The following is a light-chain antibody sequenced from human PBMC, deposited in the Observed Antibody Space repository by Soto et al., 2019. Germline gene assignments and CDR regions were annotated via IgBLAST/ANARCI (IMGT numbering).Light chain of an antibody. CDR1: SSDVGAYNY. CDR2: GVS. J-gene: IGLJ1*01. Sequence: QSVLTQPASVSGSPGQSINLSCTGTSSDVGAYNYVSWYQQHPGKAPKLVVYGVSNRPSGVSNRFSGSKSGNTASLTISGVQAEDEADYYCISYTSGNFYVFGTGTKVTVL. CDR3: ISYTSGNFYV. V-gene: IGLV2-14*03.